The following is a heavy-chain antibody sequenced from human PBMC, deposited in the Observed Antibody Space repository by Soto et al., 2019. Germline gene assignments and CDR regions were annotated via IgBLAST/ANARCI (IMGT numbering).Heavy chain of an antibody. V-gene: IGHV1-18*01. Sequence: ASVKVSCKASGYTFTSYGISWVRQAPGQGLEWMGWISAYNGNTNYAQKLQGRVTMTTDTSTSAAYMELRSLRSDDTAVYYCECSGYVRDYYYMDVWGKGTTVTVSS. J-gene: IGHJ6*03. D-gene: IGHD5-12*01. CDR1: GYTFTSYG. CDR3: ECSGYVRDYYYMDV. CDR2: ISAYNGNT.